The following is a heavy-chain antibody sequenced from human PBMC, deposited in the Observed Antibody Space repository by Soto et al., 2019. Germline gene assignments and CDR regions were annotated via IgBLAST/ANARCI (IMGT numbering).Heavy chain of an antibody. Sequence: SEALSLNLTVSGGFISSYYWGWIRQPPGKGLEWIGYIYYSGITDYNPSLKSRVTISVDTSKSQFSLKLSSVTAADTAVYYCARGDAVYYIDAWGQGTPVTVSS. CDR1: GGFISSYY. V-gene: IGHV4-59*01. J-gene: IGHJ4*02. CDR2: IYYSGIT. D-gene: IGHD2-21*01. CDR3: ARGDAVYYIDA.